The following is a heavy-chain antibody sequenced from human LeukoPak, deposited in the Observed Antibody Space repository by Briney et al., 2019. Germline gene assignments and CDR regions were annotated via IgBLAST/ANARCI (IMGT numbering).Heavy chain of an antibody. CDR1: GFTFSSYA. CDR3: AKSEVGIYYGSGSFDY. Sequence: PGGSLRLSCAASGFTFSSYAMSWVRQAPGKGLEWVSAISGSGGSTYYADSVKGRFTISRDNSKNTLYLQMNSLRAEDTAVYYCAKSEVGIYYGSGSFDYWGQGTLVTVSS. CDR2: ISGSGGST. V-gene: IGHV3-23*01. J-gene: IGHJ4*02. D-gene: IGHD3-10*01.